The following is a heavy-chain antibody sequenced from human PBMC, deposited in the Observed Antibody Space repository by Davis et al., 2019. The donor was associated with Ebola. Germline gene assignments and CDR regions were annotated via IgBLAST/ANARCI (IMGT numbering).Heavy chain of an antibody. V-gene: IGHV3-72*01. Sequence: GESLKISCAASGFTFSDHYMDWVRQAPGKGLEWVGRTRNKANSYTTEYAASVKGRFTISRDDSKNSLYLQMNSLKTEDTAVYYCARDVGDYGDYWGQGTLVTVSS. CDR3: ARDVGDYGDY. CDR1: GFTFSDHY. CDR2: TRNKANSYTT. D-gene: IGHD4-17*01. J-gene: IGHJ4*02.